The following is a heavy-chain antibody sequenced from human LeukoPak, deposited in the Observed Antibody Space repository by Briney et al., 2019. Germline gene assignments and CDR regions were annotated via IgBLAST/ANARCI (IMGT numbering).Heavy chain of an antibody. J-gene: IGHJ4*02. V-gene: IGHV3-30*04. CDR3: ARDFVHYGGNS. CDR1: GFTSSSYA. CDR2: ISYDGSNK. Sequence: GGSLRLSCAASGFTSSSYAMHWVRQAPGKGLEWVAVISYDGSNKYYADSVKGRFTISRDNSKNTLYLQMNSLRAEDTAVYYCARDFVHYGGNSWGQGTLVTVSS. D-gene: IGHD4-23*01.